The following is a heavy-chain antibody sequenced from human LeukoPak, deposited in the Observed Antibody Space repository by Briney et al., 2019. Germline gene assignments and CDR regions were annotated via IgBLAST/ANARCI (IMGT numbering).Heavy chain of an antibody. V-gene: IGHV1-69*13. Sequence: GASVKVSCKASGGSFSSYAISWVRQAPGQGLEWMGGIIPIFGTANYAQKFQGRVTITADESTSTAYMELSSLRSEDTAVYYCALSITMVRGVTTFDYWGQGTLVTVSS. J-gene: IGHJ4*02. CDR1: GGSFSSYA. D-gene: IGHD3-10*01. CDR2: IIPIFGTA. CDR3: ALSITMVRGVTTFDY.